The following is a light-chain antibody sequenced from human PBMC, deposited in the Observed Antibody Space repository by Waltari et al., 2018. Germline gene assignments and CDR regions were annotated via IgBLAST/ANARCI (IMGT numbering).Light chain of an antibody. CDR1: RSDFGSYNL. CDR3: CSYAGSSTPYV. Sequence: QSALTQPASVSGSPGQSITISCTGTRSDFGSYNLVPWYQQHPGKAPKLMIYEVSKRPSGVSNRFSGSKSGNTASLTISGLQAEDEADYYCCSYAGSSTPYVFGTGTKVTVL. J-gene: IGLJ1*01. V-gene: IGLV2-23*02. CDR2: EVS.